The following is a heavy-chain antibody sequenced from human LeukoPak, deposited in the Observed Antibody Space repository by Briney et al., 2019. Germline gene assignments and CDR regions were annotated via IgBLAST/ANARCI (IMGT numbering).Heavy chain of an antibody. J-gene: IGHJ4*02. CDR3: ARMNYVSSGWGAPFDY. Sequence: GGSLRLSCAATGFTFSSYAMHWVRQAPGKGLEWVAVISYDGSNKYYADSVKGRFTISRDNAKNSLYLQMNSLRAEDTAVYYCARMNYVSSGWGAPFDYWGQGTLVTVSS. CDR2: ISYDGSNK. V-gene: IGHV3-30-3*01. D-gene: IGHD1-7*01. CDR1: GFTFSSYA.